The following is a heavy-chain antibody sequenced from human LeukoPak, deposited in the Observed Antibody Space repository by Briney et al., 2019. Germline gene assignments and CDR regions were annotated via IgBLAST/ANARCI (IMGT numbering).Heavy chain of an antibody. J-gene: IGHJ4*02. Sequence: SETLSLTCTVYGRSFSGYHWSWIRQPPGKGLEWIGFINHDGSANYNPSLNGRVTISLDTSKNQFSLILSSVTATDTAVYFCATYGGGQGGRGYWGQGTLVTVFS. D-gene: IGHD6-19*01. V-gene: IGHV4-59*08. CDR1: GRSFSGYH. CDR3: ATYGGGQGGRGY. CDR2: INHDGSA.